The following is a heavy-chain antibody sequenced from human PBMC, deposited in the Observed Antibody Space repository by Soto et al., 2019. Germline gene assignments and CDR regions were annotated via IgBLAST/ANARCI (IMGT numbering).Heavy chain of an antibody. D-gene: IGHD3-16*01. CDR1: GFNLKDYA. J-gene: IGHJ6*02. Sequence: PGWSLRLSCAASGFNLKDYAMHWVRQAPGKGLEWVAGIMWDSGLIGYADSVKGRFTISRDNAKNSLYLDLRSLKSDDTAVYYCARGGYYDNTWGKLSHYGLDVWGQGTSVTVSS. CDR2: IMWDSGLI. V-gene: IGHV3-9*01. CDR3: ARGGYYDNTWGKLSHYGLDV.